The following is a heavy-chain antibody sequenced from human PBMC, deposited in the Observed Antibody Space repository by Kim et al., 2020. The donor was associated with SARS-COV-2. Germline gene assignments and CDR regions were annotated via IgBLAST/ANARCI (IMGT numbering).Heavy chain of an antibody. D-gene: IGHD3-3*01. CDR3: ARGLRSTVDY. V-gene: IGHV4-31*02. CDR2: ST. Sequence: STYYNPSLTSRVTISVDTTKNRFSLKLSSVTAADTAVYYCARGLRSTVDYWGQETLVTVSS. J-gene: IGHJ4*02.